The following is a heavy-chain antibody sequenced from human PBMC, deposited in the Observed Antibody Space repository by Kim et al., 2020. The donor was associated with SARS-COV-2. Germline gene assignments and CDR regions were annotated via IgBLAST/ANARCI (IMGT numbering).Heavy chain of an antibody. CDR3: ARGPSRKWADY. Sequence: GGSLRLSCAASGFSFSSYDMHWVRQAPGKGLEWVSSISSSSIYIYYAASMKGRFTISRDDATKSLYLQMNSLRAEDTALYYCARGPSRKWADYWGQGTL. J-gene: IGHJ4*02. D-gene: IGHD2-8*01. V-gene: IGHV3-21*01. CDR2: ISSSSIYI. CDR1: GFSFSSYD.